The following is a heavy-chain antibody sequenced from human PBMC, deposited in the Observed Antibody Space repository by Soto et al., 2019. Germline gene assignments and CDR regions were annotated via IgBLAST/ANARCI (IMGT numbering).Heavy chain of an antibody. V-gene: IGHV5-51*01. J-gene: IGHJ3*02. CDR2: IYPGDSDT. CDR1: GYSFTSYW. Sequence: PGESLKICCKVSGYSFTSYWIGWVRQMPGKGLEWMGIIYPGDSDTRYSPSFQGQVTISADKSISTAYLQWSSLKASDTAMYYCARQSQPTDYTAMGDAFDIWGQGTMVTVSS. CDR3: ARQSQPTDYTAMGDAFDI. D-gene: IGHD5-18*01.